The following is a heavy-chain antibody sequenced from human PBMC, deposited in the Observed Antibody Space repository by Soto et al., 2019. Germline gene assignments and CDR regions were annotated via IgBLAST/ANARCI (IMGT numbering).Heavy chain of an antibody. CDR1: GGTFSSYA. V-gene: IGHV1-69*01. J-gene: IGHJ5*02. D-gene: IGHD6-13*01. CDR2: IIPIFGTA. Sequence: QVQLVQSGAEVKKPGSSVKVSCKASGGTFSSYAISWVRQAPGQVLEWMGGIIPIFGTANYAQKFQGRVTIPVDESTSTAYTEMGSLRSEDTAVYYCARDYWSSSWYHWFDPWGQGTLVTVSS. CDR3: ARDYWSSSWYHWFDP.